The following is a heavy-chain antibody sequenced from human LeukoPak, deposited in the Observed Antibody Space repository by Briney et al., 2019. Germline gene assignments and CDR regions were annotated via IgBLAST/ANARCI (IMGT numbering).Heavy chain of an antibody. CDR1: GFTFDDYT. CDR3: AKGAESVRGVHFDY. J-gene: IGHJ4*02. CDR2: ISWDGGST. D-gene: IGHD3-10*01. Sequence: PGGSLRLSCAASGFTFDDYTMHWVRQAPGKGLEWVSLISWDGGSTYYADSVKGRFTISRDNSKNSLYLQMNSLRTEDTALYYCAKGAESVRGVHFDYWGQGTLVTVSS. V-gene: IGHV3-43*01.